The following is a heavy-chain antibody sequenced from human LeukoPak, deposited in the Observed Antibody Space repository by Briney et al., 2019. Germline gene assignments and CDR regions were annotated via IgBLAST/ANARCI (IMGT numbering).Heavy chain of an antibody. V-gene: IGHV3-7*01. CDR3: AREPKYYYGSGSRGAVDY. D-gene: IGHD3-10*01. CDR1: GFTFNTYW. Sequence: GGSLRLSCAASGFTFNTYWMTWVRQAPGRGLEWVANVRQDGGEGHYVDSVKGRFTISRDNAKNSLYLQMNSLRAEDTAVYYCAREPKYYYGSGSRGAVDYWGQGTLVTVSS. CDR2: VRQDGGEG. J-gene: IGHJ4*02.